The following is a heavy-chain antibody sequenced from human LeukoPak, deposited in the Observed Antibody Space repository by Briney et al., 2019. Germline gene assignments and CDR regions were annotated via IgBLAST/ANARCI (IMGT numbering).Heavy chain of an antibody. J-gene: IGHJ4*02. CDR3: AREPENYDILTGYNGGYFDY. CDR1: GFTFDDYG. CDR2: INWNGGST. V-gene: IGHV3-20*04. D-gene: IGHD3-9*01. Sequence: PGGSLRLSCAASGFTFDDYGMSWVRQAPGKGLEWVSGINWNGGSTGYADSVKGRFTISRDNAKNSLYLQMNSLRAEDTAVYYCAREPENYDILTGYNGGYFDYWGQGTLVTVSS.